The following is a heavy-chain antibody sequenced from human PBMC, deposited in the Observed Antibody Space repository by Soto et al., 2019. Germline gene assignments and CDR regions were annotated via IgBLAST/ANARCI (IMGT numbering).Heavy chain of an antibody. J-gene: IGHJ4*02. Sequence: PGGSLRLSCAASAFTFSRYWMSWVRQAPGKGLEWVATIKQDGSETYLVDSVKGRFTISRDNAKNSLYLQMNSLRAEDTAVYYCAREGDGYNSLQYYFEYWGQGTLVTVPS. V-gene: IGHV3-7*03. CDR2: IKQDGSET. CDR3: AREGDGYNSLQYYFEY. CDR1: AFTFSRYW. D-gene: IGHD5-12*01.